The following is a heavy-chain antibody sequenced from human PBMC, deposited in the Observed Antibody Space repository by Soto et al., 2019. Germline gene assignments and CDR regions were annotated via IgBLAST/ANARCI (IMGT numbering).Heavy chain of an antibody. J-gene: IGHJ4*02. V-gene: IGHV4-4*02. D-gene: IGHD1-26*01. Sequence: SETLSLTCAVSGGSISSSNWWSWVRQPPGKGLEWIGEIYHSGSTNYNPSLKSRVTISVDKSKNQFSLRLSSMTAADSAVYFCARAAVKLGATLFDSWGQGTLVTVSS. CDR2: IYHSGST. CDR1: GGSISSSNW. CDR3: ARAAVKLGATLFDS.